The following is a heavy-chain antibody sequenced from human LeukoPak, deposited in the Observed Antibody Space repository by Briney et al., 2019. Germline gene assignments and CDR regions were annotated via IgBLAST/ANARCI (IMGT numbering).Heavy chain of an antibody. D-gene: IGHD6-19*01. V-gene: IGHV3-23*01. CDR1: GFTFNRNA. Sequence: GGSLRLSCAASGFTFNRNAVSWVRQAPGRGREWVATIGGSGDKTFYADSVKGRFTISRDNSKNMVHLQMNSLTGEDTALYYCVRRGDASSGWGDHDFWGQGALVTVSS. CDR3: VRRGDASSGWGDHDF. J-gene: IGHJ4*02. CDR2: IGGSGDKT.